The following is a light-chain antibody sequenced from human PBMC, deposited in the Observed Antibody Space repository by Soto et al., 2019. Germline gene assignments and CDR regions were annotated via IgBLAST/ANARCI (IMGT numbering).Light chain of an antibody. CDR2: LGS. V-gene: IGKV2-28*01. J-gene: IGKJ4*01. CDR3: GGGGQTPLT. Sequence: DIVMTQSPLSLPVTPGEPASISCRSSQSLLHSNGYNYLDWYLQKPGQSPQLLIYLGSNRASGVADRFGGGGSGRDFTLRIRRVEAGGGGVCWGGGGGQTPLTFGGGTKVEIK. CDR1: QSLLHSNGYNY.